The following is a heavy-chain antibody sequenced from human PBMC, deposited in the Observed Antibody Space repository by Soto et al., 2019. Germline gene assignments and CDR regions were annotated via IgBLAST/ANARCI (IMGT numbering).Heavy chain of an antibody. CDR1: GFTFDDYA. J-gene: IGHJ4*02. D-gene: IGHD6-19*01. V-gene: IGHV3-9*01. CDR3: AKDPAAVALYYFDY. Sequence: EVQLVESGGGLVQPGRSLRLSCAASGFTFDDYAMHWVRRAPGKGLEWVSGISWNSGSIGYADSVKGRFTISRDNAKNSLYLQMNSLRAEDTALYYCAKDPAAVALYYFDYWGQGTLVTVSS. CDR2: ISWNSGSI.